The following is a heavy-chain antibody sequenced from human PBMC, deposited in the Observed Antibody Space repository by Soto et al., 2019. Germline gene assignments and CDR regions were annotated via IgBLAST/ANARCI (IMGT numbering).Heavy chain of an antibody. J-gene: IGHJ4*02. CDR2: ISAYNGNT. CDR1: GYTFTSYG. Sequence: ASVKVSCKASGYTFTSYGISWGRQAPGQGLEWMGWISAYNGNTNYAQKLQGRVTMTTDTSTSTAYMELRSLRSDDTAVYYCASSIGYCSSTSCYTVGYFDYWGQGTLVPASS. V-gene: IGHV1-18*01. D-gene: IGHD2-2*02. CDR3: ASSIGYCSSTSCYTVGYFDY.